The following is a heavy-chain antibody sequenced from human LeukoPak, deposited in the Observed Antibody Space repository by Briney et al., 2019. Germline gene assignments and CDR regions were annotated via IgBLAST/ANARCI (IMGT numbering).Heavy chain of an antibody. CDR1: GGTFSSYA. CDR3: ATARNQYDSSGYYFDY. CDR2: IIPIFGTA. Sequence: SVKVSRKASGGTFSSYAISWVRQAPGQGLEWMGGIIPIFGTANYAQKFQGRVTITADESTSTAYMELSSLRSEDTAVYYCATARNQYDSSGYYFDYWGQGTLVTVSS. V-gene: IGHV1-69*13. D-gene: IGHD3-22*01. J-gene: IGHJ4*02.